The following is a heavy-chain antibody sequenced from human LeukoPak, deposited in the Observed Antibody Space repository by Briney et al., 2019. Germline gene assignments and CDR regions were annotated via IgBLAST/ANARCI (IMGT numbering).Heavy chain of an antibody. CDR2: IGYDGSNK. CDR3: AKGLYYKDRSGYPA. Sequence: GSLRLPLAASGFPLTNYCMDWVRPAPGKGLGWVAFIGYDGSNKYYADSVKGRFTVSRDKSKNTLYLQMNSLRTEDTAVYYCAKGLYYKDRSGYPAWGQGTLVTISS. D-gene: IGHD3-22*01. V-gene: IGHV3-30*02. J-gene: IGHJ5*02. CDR1: GFPLTNYC.